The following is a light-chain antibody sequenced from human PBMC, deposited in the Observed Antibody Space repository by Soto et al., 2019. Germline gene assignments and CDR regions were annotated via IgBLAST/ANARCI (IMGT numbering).Light chain of an antibody. CDR1: QSVSSY. CDR2: DAS. CDR3: QQRSNWPVT. Sequence: EIVLTQSPATLSLSPGERATLSCRASQSVSSYLAWYQQKPGQAPRLLIYDASKRATGISARFSGSGSGTDFTLTISSLEPEDFAVYYCQQRSNWPVTFGQGTKVEIK. J-gene: IGKJ1*01. V-gene: IGKV3-11*01.